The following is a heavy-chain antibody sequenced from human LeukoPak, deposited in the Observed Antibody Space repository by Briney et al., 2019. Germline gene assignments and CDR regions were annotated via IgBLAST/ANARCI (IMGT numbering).Heavy chain of an antibody. CDR3: ARGRTFDN. V-gene: IGHV4-59*01. J-gene: IGHJ4*02. CDR2: IYDRGST. Sequence: AGGSLRLSCAASGFTFSDYCMSWIRQPPGKGLEWIGNIYDRGSTKYNPSLKSRVTISVDTSKNQFSLRLSSVTAADTAVYYCARGRTFDNWGQGTLVTVSS. CDR1: GFTFSDYC.